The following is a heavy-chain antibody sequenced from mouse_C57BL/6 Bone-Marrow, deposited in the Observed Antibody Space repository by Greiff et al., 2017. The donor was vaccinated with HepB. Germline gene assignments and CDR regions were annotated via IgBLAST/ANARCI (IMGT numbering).Heavy chain of an antibody. V-gene: IGHV7-1*01. J-gene: IGHJ4*01. CDR1: GFTFSDFY. CDR2: SRNKANDYTT. D-gene: IGHD4-1*01. CDR3: ARDVWDDYAMDY. Sequence: EVQLVESGGGLVQSGRSLRLSCATSGFTFSDFYMEWVRQAPGKGLEWIAASRNKANDYTTEYSASVKGRFIVSRDTSQSILYLQMNALRAEDTAIYYCARDVWDDYAMDYWGQGTSVTVSS.